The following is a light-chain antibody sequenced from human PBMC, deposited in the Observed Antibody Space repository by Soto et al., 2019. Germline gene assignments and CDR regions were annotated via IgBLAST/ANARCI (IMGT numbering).Light chain of an antibody. CDR1: SSDVGGYNY. J-gene: IGLJ3*02. V-gene: IGLV2-14*01. CDR2: EVS. CDR3: SSYTSSSTPWV. Sequence: QSALTQPASVSGSPGQSITISCTGTSSDVGGYNYVSWYQQHPGKAPKLMIYEVSNRPSGVSNRFSGSKSGNTASLTISGLQAEDEADYYCSSYTSSSTPWVFGGGTNLTVL.